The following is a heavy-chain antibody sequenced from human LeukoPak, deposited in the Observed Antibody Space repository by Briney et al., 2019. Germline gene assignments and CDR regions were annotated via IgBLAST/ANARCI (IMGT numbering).Heavy chain of an antibody. CDR3: ARGNGSYSP. V-gene: IGHV4-61*09. J-gene: IGHJ5*02. CDR1: GGSISSGSYY. Sequence: PSQTLSLTCTVSGGSISSGSYYWSWIRQPAGKGLEWIGHIYTTGSTNYNPSLKSRVTISVDTSKNQFSLNLSSVTAADTAVYYCARGNGSYSPWGQGTLVTVSS. CDR2: IYTTGST. D-gene: IGHD1-26*01.